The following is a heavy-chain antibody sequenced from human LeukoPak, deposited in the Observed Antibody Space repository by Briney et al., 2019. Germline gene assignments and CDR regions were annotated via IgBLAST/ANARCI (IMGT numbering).Heavy chain of an antibody. J-gene: IGHJ4*02. Sequence: SQTLSLTCTVSGGSISSGSYYWSWIRQPAGKGLEWIGRIYTSGSTNYNPSLKSRVTISVDTSKNQFSLKLSSVTAADTAVYYCARGEGMLSLRVNLFDYWGQGPRSPSPQ. V-gene: IGHV4-61*02. D-gene: IGHD2-8*01. CDR3: ARGEGMLSLRVNLFDY. CDR1: GGSISSGSYY. CDR2: IYTSGST.